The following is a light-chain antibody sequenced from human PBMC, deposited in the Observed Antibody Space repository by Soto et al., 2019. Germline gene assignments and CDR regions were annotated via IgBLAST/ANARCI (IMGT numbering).Light chain of an antibody. J-gene: IGKJ1*01. CDR2: AAS. Sequence: DFHLTQSPSSLSASVGDRVTITCRASQSISGYIDWYQQKPGKAPKLLIYAASSLQSGVPSRFSGSGSGTDFALTITSLQPEDCATYYCHQSYSTPPTFGQGTKVEIK. CDR3: HQSYSTPPT. CDR1: QSISGY. V-gene: IGKV1-39*01.